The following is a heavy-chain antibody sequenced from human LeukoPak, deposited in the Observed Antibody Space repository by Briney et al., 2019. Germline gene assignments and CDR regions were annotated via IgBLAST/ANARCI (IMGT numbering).Heavy chain of an antibody. D-gene: IGHD4-17*01. CDR1: GYTFTGYY. V-gene: IGHV1-2*02. Sequence: ASVKVSCKASGYTFTGYYMHWVRQAPGQGLEWMGWINPNSGGTNYAQKFQGRVTMTRDTSITTAYMELSRLRSDDTAFYYCARQYYGDYAKFAPGGRETVVPVPS. CDR2: INPNSGGT. J-gene: IGHJ2*01. CDR3: ARQYYGDYAKFAP.